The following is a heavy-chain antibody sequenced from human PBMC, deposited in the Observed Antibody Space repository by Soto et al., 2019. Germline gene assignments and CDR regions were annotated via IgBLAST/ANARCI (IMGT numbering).Heavy chain of an antibody. J-gene: IGHJ6*02. CDR3: ARQGHSQRYYYYYGMDV. CDR2: IYPGDSDT. V-gene: IGHV5-51*01. CDR1: GYSFTSYW. D-gene: IGHD5-18*01. Sequence: GESLKISCKGSGYSFTSYWIGWVRQMPGKGLEWMGIIYPGDSDTRYSPSFQGQVTISADKSISTAYLQWSSLKASDTAMYYCARQGHSQRYYYYYGMDVWGQGTTVTVSS.